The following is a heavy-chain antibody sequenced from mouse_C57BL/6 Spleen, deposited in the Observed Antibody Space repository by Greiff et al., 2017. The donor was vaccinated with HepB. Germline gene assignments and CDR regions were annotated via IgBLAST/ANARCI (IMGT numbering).Heavy chain of an antibody. CDR2: IDPETGGT. CDR1: GYTFTDYE. J-gene: IGHJ3*01. CDR3: TRERATVVARWFAY. V-gene: IGHV1-15*01. Sequence: QVQLQQSGAELVRPGASVTLSCKASGYTFTDYEMHWVKQTPVHGLEWIGAIDPETGGTAYNQKFKGKAILTADKSSSTAYMELRSLTSEDSAVYYCTRERATVVARWFAYWGQGTLVTVSA. D-gene: IGHD1-1*01.